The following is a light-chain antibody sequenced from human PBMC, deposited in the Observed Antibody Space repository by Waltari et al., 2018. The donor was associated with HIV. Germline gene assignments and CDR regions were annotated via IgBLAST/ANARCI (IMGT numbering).Light chain of an antibody. CDR1: QLGEKY. V-gene: IGLV3-1*01. Sequence: SYEVTQPPSLSVSPGQTASIPCSGDQLGEKYACWYQPKPGQSPILVIYADTKRPPRIPERFSASNSGNTATLTITGTQAMDEADYYCQAWDSTTRVFGGGTKLTVL. J-gene: IGLJ3*02. CDR3: QAWDSTTRV. CDR2: ADT.